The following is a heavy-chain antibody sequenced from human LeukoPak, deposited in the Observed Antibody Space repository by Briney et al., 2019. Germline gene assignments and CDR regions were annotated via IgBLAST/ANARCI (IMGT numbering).Heavy chain of an antibody. CDR1: GGTFISYA. CDR3: ARVEWELQAAFDI. Sequence: SVQVSCKASGGTFISYAISWVRQAPAQGLEWMGGIIPIFGTANYAQKFQGRVTITTDESTSTAYMELSSLRSEDTAVYYCARVEWELQAAFDIWGQGTMVTVSS. J-gene: IGHJ3*02. CDR2: IIPIFGTA. D-gene: IGHD1-26*01. V-gene: IGHV1-69*05.